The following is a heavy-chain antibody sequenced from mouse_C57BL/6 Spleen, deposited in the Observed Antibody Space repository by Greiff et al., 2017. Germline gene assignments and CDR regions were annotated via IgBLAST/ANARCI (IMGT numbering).Heavy chain of an antibody. CDR1: GYTFTSYW. V-gene: IGHV1-72*01. J-gene: IGHJ4*01. CDR2: IDPNSGGT. D-gene: IGHD2-2*01. Sequence: LQQPGASVKLSCKASGYTFTSYWMHRVEQRPGRGLEWIGRIDPNSGGTKYNEKFKSKATLTVDKPSSTAYMQLSSLASEDSAVYYCASAVKEYAMDYWGQGTSVTVSS. CDR3: ASAVKEYAMDY.